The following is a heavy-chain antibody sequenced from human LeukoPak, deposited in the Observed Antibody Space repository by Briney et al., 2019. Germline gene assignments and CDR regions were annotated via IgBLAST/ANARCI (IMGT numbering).Heavy chain of an antibody. V-gene: IGHV3-21*01. Sequence: GGSLRLSCAASGFTFSSYSMNWVRQAPGKGLEWVSSISSSSSYIYYADSVKGRFTISRDNAKNSLYLQMNSLRAEDAAVYYCARVQGKGEDYWGQGTLVTVSS. J-gene: IGHJ4*02. CDR1: GFTFSSYS. CDR2: ISSSSSYI. CDR3: ARVQGKGEDY. D-gene: IGHD3-16*01.